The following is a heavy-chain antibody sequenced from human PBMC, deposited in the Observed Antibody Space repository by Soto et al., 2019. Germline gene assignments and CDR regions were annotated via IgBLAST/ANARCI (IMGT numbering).Heavy chain of an antibody. D-gene: IGHD2-21*01. CDR3: TRAGIVHDYCYDY. V-gene: IGHV3-49*04. CDR1: GFTFGDYA. CDR2: IRSKAYGGTT. J-gene: IGHJ4*02. Sequence: GGSLRLSCTASGFTFGDYAMSWVRQAPGKGLEWVGFIRSKAYGGTTEYAASVKGRFTISRDDSKSIAYLQMNSLKTEDTAVYYCTRAGIVHDYCYDYWGQGTLVTVSS.